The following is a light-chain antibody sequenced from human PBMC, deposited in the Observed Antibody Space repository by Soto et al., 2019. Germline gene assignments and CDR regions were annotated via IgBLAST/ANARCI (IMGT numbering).Light chain of an antibody. J-gene: IGKJ1*01. V-gene: IGKV2-28*01. Sequence: DIVMTQSPLSLPVTPGEPASISCRSSQSLLHSNGYTYLDWYLQKPGQSPQLLIYLGSNRASGVPDRFSGSGSGTDFALKISGVEAEDVGVYYCMQALQTRWTFGQGTKVEIK. CDR3: MQALQTRWT. CDR1: QSLLHSNGYTY. CDR2: LGS.